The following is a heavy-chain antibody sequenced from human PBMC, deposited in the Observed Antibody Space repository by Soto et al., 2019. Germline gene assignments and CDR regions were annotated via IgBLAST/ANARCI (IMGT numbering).Heavy chain of an antibody. J-gene: IGHJ1*01. CDR2: ISAYNGKT. CDR1: GYTFSNYG. CDR3: AREANCGSDYYSPAEYSQH. Sequence: QVQLVQSGAEVKKPGASVKVSCKASGYTFSNYGISWVRQAPGQGLEWMGWISAYNGKTYDAERLQGRVTMTTDTSTSTAYMELRSLRSDDTAVYYCAREANCGSDYYSPAEYSQHWGQGTLVTVSS. D-gene: IGHD2-21*02. V-gene: IGHV1-18*04.